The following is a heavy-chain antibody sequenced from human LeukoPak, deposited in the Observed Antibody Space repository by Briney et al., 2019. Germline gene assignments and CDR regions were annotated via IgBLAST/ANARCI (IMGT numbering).Heavy chain of an antibody. CDR3: YYGDYDRGNDY. CDR1: GDSISSSSYY. J-gene: IGHJ4*02. V-gene: IGHV4-39*07. CDR2: IYYSGST. Sequence: SETLSLTRTVSGDSISSSSYYWGWIRQPPGKGLEWIGSIYYSGSTYYNPSLKSRVTISVDTSKNQFSLKLSSVTAADTAVYYCYYGDYDRGNDYWGQGTLVTVSS. D-gene: IGHD4-17*01.